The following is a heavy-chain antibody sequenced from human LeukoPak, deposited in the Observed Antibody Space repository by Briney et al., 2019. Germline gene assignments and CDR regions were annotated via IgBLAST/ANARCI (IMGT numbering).Heavy chain of an antibody. J-gene: IGHJ4*02. Sequence: PSETLSLTCAVYGGSFSGYYWSWIRQPPGKGLEWIGEINHSGSTNYNPSLKSRVTISVDTSKNQFSLKLSSVTAADTAVYYCACGSFGSGYYYADYWGQGTLVTVSS. CDR2: INHSGST. V-gene: IGHV4-34*01. CDR3: ACGSFGSGYYYADY. D-gene: IGHD3-22*01. CDR1: GGSFSGYY.